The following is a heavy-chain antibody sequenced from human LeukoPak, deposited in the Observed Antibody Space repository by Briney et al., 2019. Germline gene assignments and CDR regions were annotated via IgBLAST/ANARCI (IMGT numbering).Heavy chain of an antibody. CDR3: ARAGATKGWFDP. Sequence: PGGSLRLSCAASGFSISTYSMDWVRQAPGKGLEWVSSISSTSSYIYYADSVKGRFTISRDNAKNSLYLQMNSLRAEDTALYHCARAGATKGWFDPWGQGTLVTVSS. CDR1: GFSISTYS. J-gene: IGHJ5*02. V-gene: IGHV3-21*04. CDR2: ISSTSSYI. D-gene: IGHD1-26*01.